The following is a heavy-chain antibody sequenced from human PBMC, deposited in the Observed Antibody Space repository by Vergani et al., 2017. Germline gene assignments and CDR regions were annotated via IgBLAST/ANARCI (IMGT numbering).Heavy chain of an antibody. V-gene: IGHV3-66*02. CDR2: IYSGGST. CDR1: GFTVSSNY. CDR3: ARAKRSIFGVVSYYFDY. Sequence: EVQLVESGGGLVKPGGSLRLSCAASGFTVSSNYMSWVRQAPGKGLEWVSVIYSGGSTYYADSVKGRFTISRDNSKNTLYLQMNSLRAEDTAVYYCARAKRSIFGVVSYYFDYWGQGTLVTVSS. D-gene: IGHD3-3*01. J-gene: IGHJ4*02.